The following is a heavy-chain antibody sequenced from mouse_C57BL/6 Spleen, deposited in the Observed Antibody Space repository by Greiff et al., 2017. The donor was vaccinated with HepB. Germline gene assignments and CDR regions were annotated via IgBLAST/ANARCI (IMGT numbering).Heavy chain of an antibody. CDR3: ARKGYYYGSREAWFAY. Sequence: QVQLQQSGAELMKPGASVKLSCKATGYTFTGYWIEWVKQRPGHGLEWIGEILPGSGSTNYNEKFKGKATFTADTSSNTAYMQLSSLTTEDSAIYYCARKGYYYGSREAWFAYWGQGTLVTVSA. CDR1: GYTFTGYW. D-gene: IGHD1-1*01. V-gene: IGHV1-9*01. CDR2: ILPGSGST. J-gene: IGHJ3*01.